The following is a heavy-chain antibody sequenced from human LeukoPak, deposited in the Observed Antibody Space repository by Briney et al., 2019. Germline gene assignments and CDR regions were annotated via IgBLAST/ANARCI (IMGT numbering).Heavy chain of an antibody. CDR2: IYSGGST. V-gene: IGHV3-66*02. Sequence: PGGSLRLSCAASGFTFSNAWMSWVRQAPGKGLEWVSVIYSGGSTYYADSVKGRFTISRDNSKNTLYLQMNSLRAEDTAVYYCAREIPYSSRYYFDYWGQGTLVTVSS. CDR1: GFTFSNAW. J-gene: IGHJ4*02. D-gene: IGHD6-13*01. CDR3: AREIPYSSRYYFDY.